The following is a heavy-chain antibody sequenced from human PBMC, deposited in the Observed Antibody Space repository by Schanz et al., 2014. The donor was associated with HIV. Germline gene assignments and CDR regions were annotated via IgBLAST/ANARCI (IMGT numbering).Heavy chain of an antibody. J-gene: IGHJ1*01. CDR2: IYQSGGT. V-gene: IGHV4-34*01. Sequence: WTWIRQSPGMGLEWIGEIYQSGGTDYSPSFKSRITISLDTSKNQVSLNLRSVTAADTAVYYCARDLFYYDTTHYYDLSFWGQGILVTVSS. CDR3: ARDLFYYDTTHYYDLSF. D-gene: IGHD3-16*01.